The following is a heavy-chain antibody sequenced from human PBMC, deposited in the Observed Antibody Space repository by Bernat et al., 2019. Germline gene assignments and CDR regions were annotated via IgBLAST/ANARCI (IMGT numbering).Heavy chain of an antibody. V-gene: IGHV3-23*01. Sequence: EVQLLESGGGLVQPGGSLRLSCAASGFTFRSNAMSWVRQAPGKGLECVSYISSSGGTTEYADSVKSRFTVSRDNSKNTLYVQMNSLRAEDTAVYYCAKGNGDSSTFDYWGQGTLVTVSS. CDR1: GFTFRSNA. D-gene: IGHD2-21*02. J-gene: IGHJ4*02. CDR2: ISSSGGTT. CDR3: AKGNGDSSTFDY.